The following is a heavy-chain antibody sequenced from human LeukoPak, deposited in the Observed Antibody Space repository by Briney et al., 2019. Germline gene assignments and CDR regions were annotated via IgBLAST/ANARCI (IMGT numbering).Heavy chain of an antibody. D-gene: IGHD4-17*01. CDR2: ISSSSSYI. CDR1: GFTVSSNY. Sequence: GGSLRLSCAASGFTVSSNYMNWVRQAPGKGLEWVSSISSSSSYIYYTDSVKGRFTISRDNAKNSLYLQMNSLRAGDTAVYYCARITVTSRGYYYGMDVWGQGTTVTVSS. V-gene: IGHV3-21*01. CDR3: ARITVTSRGYYYGMDV. J-gene: IGHJ6*02.